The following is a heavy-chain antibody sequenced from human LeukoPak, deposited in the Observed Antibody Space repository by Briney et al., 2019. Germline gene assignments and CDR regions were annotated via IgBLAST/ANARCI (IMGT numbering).Heavy chain of an antibody. D-gene: IGHD2-21*02. CDR2: IIPIFGTA. V-gene: IGHV1-69*01. Sequence: XXPGQGLXWXGXIIPIFGTANYAQKFQGRVTITADESTSTAYMELSSLRSEDTAVYYCARERLVVVTALRYLDYWGQGTLVTVSS. CDR3: ARERLVVVTALRYLDY. J-gene: IGHJ4*02.